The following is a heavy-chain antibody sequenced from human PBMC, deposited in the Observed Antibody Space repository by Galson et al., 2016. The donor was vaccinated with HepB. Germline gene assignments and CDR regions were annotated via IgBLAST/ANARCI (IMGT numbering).Heavy chain of an antibody. D-gene: IGHD2-15*01. CDR1: GFSFDTCG. CDR2: SSYDGINA. CDR3: AREQPSGGYRTADY. V-gene: IGHV3-30*03. Sequence: SLRLSCATSGFSFDTCGLHWVRQAPGKGLEWVGVSSYDGINAYYSDSVKGRFTISRDRSKNTLYLQMTSLRVEDTAVYFCAREQPSGGYRTADYWGQGTLVTVSS. J-gene: IGHJ4*02.